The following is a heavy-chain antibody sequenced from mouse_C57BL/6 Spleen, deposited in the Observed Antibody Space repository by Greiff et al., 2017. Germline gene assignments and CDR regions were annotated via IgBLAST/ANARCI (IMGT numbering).Heavy chain of an antibody. CDR3: ARLGREFAY. J-gene: IGHJ3*01. CDR1: GFTFSSYT. V-gene: IGHV5-9*04. D-gene: IGHD4-1*01. Sequence: EVKLVESGGGLVKPGGSLKLSCAASGFTFSSYTMSWVRQTPEKRLEWVATISGGGGNTYYPDSVKGRFTISRDNAKNTLYLQMSSLRSEDTAVYYCARLGREFAYWGQGTLVTVSA. CDR2: ISGGGGNT.